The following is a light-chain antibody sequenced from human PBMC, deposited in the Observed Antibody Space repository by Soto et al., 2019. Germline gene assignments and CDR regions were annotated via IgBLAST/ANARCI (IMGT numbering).Light chain of an antibody. J-gene: IGLJ1*01. Sequence: QCVLTRTGSVTGATGERDTIHKNESRSNRGGGYDVHWYQQLPGTAPKLLIYGNSNRPSGVPDRFSGSKSGTSASLAITGLQSEDEADYYCQSYDSRLSGSGVFGTGTKVTVL. CDR1: RSNRGGGYD. V-gene: IGLV1-40*01. CDR3: QSYDSRLSGSGV. CDR2: GNS.